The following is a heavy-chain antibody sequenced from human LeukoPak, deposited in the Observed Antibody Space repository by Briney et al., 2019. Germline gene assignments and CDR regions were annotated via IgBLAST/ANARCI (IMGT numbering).Heavy chain of an antibody. V-gene: IGHV3-74*01. CDR3: ATNTLGGSDY. J-gene: IGHJ4*02. CDR2: INGDGIST. CDR1: GLTFSSYW. Sequence: GGSLRLSCAASGLTFSSYWMHWVRQAPGKGLVWVSRINGDGISTSYADSVKGRFTISRDNAKNTLHLQMTSLRAEDTAVYYCATNTLGGSDYWGQGTPVTVSS. D-gene: IGHD3-10*01.